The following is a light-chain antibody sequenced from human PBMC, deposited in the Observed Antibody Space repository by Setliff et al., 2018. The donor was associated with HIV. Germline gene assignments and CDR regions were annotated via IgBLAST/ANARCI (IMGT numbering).Light chain of an antibody. CDR1: SSDVGGYNL. CDR3: CSYAGSSTYV. J-gene: IGLJ1*01. V-gene: IGLV2-23*01. Sequence: QSVLTQPASVSGSPGQSVTISCTGTSSDVGGYNLVSWYQQNPGKAPKLMIYEGSKRPSGVSNRFSGSKSGNTASLTISGLQAEDEADYYCCSYAGSSTYVFGTGTKVTVL. CDR2: EGS.